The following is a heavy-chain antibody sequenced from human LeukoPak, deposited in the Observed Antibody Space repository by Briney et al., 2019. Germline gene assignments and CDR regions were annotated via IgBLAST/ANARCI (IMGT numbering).Heavy chain of an antibody. CDR2: ISWNSGNI. D-gene: IGHD2/OR15-2a*01. CDR1: GFTFDDYA. Sequence: LPGRSLRLSCAGSGFTFDDYAMHWVRQTPGKGLEWVSGISWNSGNIAYADFVGGRFTISRDNAKNSLSLQMNSPSDEDTAVYYCAKDAYGGATFFYYMDVWGKGTTVTVSS. CDR3: AKDAYGGATFFYYMDV. J-gene: IGHJ6*03. V-gene: IGHV3-9*01.